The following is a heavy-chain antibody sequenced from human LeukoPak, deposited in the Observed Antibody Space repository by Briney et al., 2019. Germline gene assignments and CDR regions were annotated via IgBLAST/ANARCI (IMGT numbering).Heavy chain of an antibody. Sequence: ASVKVSCKASGYTFTSYAMHWVRQAPGQRLEWMGWINAGNGNTKYSQKFQGRVTITRDTSASTAYMELSSLGSEDTAVYYCARGTLRRLNWFNPWGQGTLVTVSS. CDR2: INAGNGNT. D-gene: IGHD3-10*01. CDR1: GYTFTSYA. CDR3: ARGTLRRLNWFNP. V-gene: IGHV1-3*01. J-gene: IGHJ5*02.